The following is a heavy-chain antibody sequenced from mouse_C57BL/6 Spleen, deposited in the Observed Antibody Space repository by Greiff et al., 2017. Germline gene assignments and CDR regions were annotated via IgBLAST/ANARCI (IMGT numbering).Heavy chain of an antibody. Sequence: QVQLQQPGAELVMPGASVKLSCKASGYTFTSYWMHWVKQRPGQGLEWIGEIDPSDSYTNYNQKFKGKSTLTVDKSSSTAYMQLSSLTSEDSAVYYCARGVSYYYAMDYWGQGTSVTVSS. CDR3: ARGVSYYYAMDY. CDR2: IDPSDSYT. CDR1: GYTFTSYW. V-gene: IGHV1-69*01. J-gene: IGHJ4*01.